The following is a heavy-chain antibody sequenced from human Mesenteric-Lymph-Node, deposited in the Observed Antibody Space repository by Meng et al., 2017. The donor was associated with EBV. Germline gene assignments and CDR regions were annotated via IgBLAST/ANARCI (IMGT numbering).Heavy chain of an antibody. CDR3: ARDVTSGSSIY. V-gene: IGHV3-21*01. D-gene: IGHD1-26*01. J-gene: IGHJ4*02. CDR1: GFTFSKNG. Sequence: EVQMVTSGGXVVKPGGXLRLSCAASGFTFSKNGMNWVRQTPGKGLEWVSSIDSGSSYIYYADSVKGRFTISRDNARNSLYLQMNSLRAEDTAVYYCARDVTSGSSIYWGQGTLGTVAS. CDR2: IDSGSSYI.